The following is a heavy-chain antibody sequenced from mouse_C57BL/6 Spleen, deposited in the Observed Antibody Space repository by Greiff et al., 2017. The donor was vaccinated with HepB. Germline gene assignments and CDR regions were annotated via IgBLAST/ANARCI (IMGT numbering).Heavy chain of an antibody. D-gene: IGHD3-3*01. CDR3: ARGGTGYFDY. CDR2: IYPRSGNT. CDR1: GYTFTSYG. V-gene: IGHV1-81*01. Sequence: VQVVESGAELARPGASVKLSCKASGYTFTSYGISWVKQRTGQGLEWIGEIYPRSGNTYYNEKFKGKATLTADKSSSTAYMELRSLTSEDSAVYFCARGGTGYFDYWGQGTTLTVSS. J-gene: IGHJ2*01.